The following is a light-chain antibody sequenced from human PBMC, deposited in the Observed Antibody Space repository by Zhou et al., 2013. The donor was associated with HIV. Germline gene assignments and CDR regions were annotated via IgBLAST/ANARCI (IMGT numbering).Light chain of an antibody. CDR3: QKYNSAPKT. CDR1: QTIDNY. V-gene: IGKV1-39*01. Sequence: DIQMTQSPTSLSASVGDRVTITCRPSQTIDNYLNWYQRKPGKAPKLLIYGASTLHSGVPSRFSGSGSGTDFTLTISSLQPEDVATYYCQKYNSAPKTFGQGTKVEIK. CDR2: GAS. J-gene: IGKJ1*01.